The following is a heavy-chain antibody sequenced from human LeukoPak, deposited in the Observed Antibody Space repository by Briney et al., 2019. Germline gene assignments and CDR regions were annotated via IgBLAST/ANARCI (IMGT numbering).Heavy chain of an antibody. CDR3: AKNRGSVGATVFDY. J-gene: IGHJ4*02. D-gene: IGHD1-26*01. Sequence: GGSLRLSCAASGFNFDDYAMHWVRQAPGKGLEWVSLITWDSVSTYYADSVKGRFTISRDNSKNSLYLQMNSLRAEDTALYYCAKNRGSVGATVFDYWGQGILVTVSS. V-gene: IGHV3-43D*03. CDR1: GFNFDDYA. CDR2: ITWDSVST.